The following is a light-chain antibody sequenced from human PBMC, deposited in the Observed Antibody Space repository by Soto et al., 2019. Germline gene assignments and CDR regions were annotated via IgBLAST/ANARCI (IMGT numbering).Light chain of an antibody. V-gene: IGLV1-47*02. Sequence: QSVLTQPPSASETPGQRVTISCSGSSSNIGNNYVHWYQQLPGTAPKVLIYSNNQRPSGVPDRFSGSKSGTSASLAISGLRSEDEADYYCATWDDSLSGPVFGGGTKLPVL. CDR2: SNN. CDR1: SSNIGNNY. J-gene: IGLJ3*02. CDR3: ATWDDSLSGPV.